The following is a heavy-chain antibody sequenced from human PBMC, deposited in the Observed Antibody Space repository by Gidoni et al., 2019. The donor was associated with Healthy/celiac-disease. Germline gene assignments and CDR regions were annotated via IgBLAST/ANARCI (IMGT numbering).Heavy chain of an antibody. CDR2: IYYSGST. J-gene: IGHJ4*02. V-gene: IGHV4-39*01. D-gene: IGHD3-22*01. CDR1: DRSLSSSSYY. Sequence: QLHLQTSGTGLVTPPETLSLTFTFSDRSLSSSSYYWGLIRQPPGKGLELIGSIYYSGSTYYNPSLKSRVTISVDTSKNQFSLKLSSVTAADTAVYYCARHSPYRVKAYYYDSSGHPGFDYWGQGTLVTVSS. CDR3: ARHSPYRVKAYYYDSSGHPGFDY.